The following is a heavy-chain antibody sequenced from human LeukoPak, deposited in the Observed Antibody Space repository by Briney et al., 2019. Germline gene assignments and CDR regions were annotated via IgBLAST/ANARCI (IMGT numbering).Heavy chain of an antibody. CDR1: GFTVSSNY. Sequence: GGALRLSCAASGFTVSSNYMSWVRQAPGKGLEWVSVIYSGGSTYYADSVKGRFTISRDNSKNTLYLQMNSLRAEDTAVYYCARVEAAGRKFDYWGQGTLVTVSS. J-gene: IGHJ4*02. D-gene: IGHD6-13*01. CDR3: ARVEAAGRKFDY. CDR2: IYSGGST. V-gene: IGHV3-53*01.